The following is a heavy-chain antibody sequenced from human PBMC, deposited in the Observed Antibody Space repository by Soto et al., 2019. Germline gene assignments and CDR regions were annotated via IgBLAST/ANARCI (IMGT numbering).Heavy chain of an antibody. V-gene: IGHV3-53*04. Sequence: EVQLVESGGGLVQPGGSLRLSCAASGFTVSSIYISWARQAPGTGLGWVSVSYSGVSTYYADSLKGRFTISRHNSQNTLYLQMNSSGAEDTAVYYCARGRDCGGDCPNWFDPWGQGTLVTVSS. CDR1: GFTVSSIY. CDR2: SYSGVST. D-gene: IGHD2-21*02. CDR3: ARGRDCGGDCPNWFDP. J-gene: IGHJ5*02.